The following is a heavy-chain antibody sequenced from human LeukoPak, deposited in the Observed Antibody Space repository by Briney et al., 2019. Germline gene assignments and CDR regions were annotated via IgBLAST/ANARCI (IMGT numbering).Heavy chain of an antibody. Sequence: SQTLSLTFAISGDSVSSNSAAWNWLRQSPSRGLEWLGRTYYRSKWYSDYAVSVRSRIIINPDTSKNQFSLQLNSVTPEDAAVYFCARYTTSWYLDYWGQGTLVTVSS. V-gene: IGHV6-1*01. CDR3: ARYTTSWYLDY. CDR1: GDSVSSNSAA. CDR2: TYYRSKWYS. D-gene: IGHD6-13*01. J-gene: IGHJ4*02.